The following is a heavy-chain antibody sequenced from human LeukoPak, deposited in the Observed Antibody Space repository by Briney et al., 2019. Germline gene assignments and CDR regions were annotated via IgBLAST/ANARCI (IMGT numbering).Heavy chain of an antibody. CDR3: AKDRGGNFDSNPRRFYYYMDV. CDR2: IRYDGSYK. CDR1: NFMFGNYD. J-gene: IGHJ6*03. V-gene: IGHV3-30*02. D-gene: IGHD3-9*01. Sequence: GGSLRLSCEASNFMFGNYDMNWARQAPGKGLEWVAFIRYDGSYKNSAESVQGRFTISRDNSRNTLYLQMSRLRAEDTAVYYCAKDRGGNFDSNPRRFYYYMDVWGKGTTVTVSS.